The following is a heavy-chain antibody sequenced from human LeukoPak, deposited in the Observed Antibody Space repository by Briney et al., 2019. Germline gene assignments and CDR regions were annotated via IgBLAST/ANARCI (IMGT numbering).Heavy chain of an antibody. J-gene: IGHJ4*02. CDR1: GFTVSSSY. D-gene: IGHD1-26*01. V-gene: IGHV3-66*04. CDR3: ARLPKRSIVGATAFDY. CDR2: IYSGGST. Sequence: PGGSLRLSCAASGFTVSSSYMSWVRQAPGKGLEWVSVIYSGGSTYYADSVKGRFTISRDNSKNTLYLQMNSLRAEDTAVYYCARLPKRSIVGATAFDYWGQGTLVTVSS.